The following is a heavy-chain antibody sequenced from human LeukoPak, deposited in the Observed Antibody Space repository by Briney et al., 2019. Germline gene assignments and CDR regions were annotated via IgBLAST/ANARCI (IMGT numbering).Heavy chain of an antibody. Sequence: GASVKVSCKASGYTFTGYYMHWVRQAPGQGLEWMGWINPNSGGTNYAQKFRGRVTMTRDTSISTAYMELSRLRSDDTAVYYCARGTPTVVTPSGFDPWGQGTLVTVSS. CDR2: INPNSGGT. J-gene: IGHJ5*02. V-gene: IGHV1-2*02. CDR1: GYTFTGYY. D-gene: IGHD4-23*01. CDR3: ARGTPTVVTPSGFDP.